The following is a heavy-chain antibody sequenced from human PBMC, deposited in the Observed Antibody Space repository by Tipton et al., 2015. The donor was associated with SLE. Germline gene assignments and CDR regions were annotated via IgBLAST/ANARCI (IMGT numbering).Heavy chain of an antibody. D-gene: IGHD6-25*01. V-gene: IGHV4-34*01. CDR1: GGSFSGYY. CDR3: ARRRGGPWYFDL. Sequence: TLSLTCAVYGGSFSGYYWSWIRQPPGKGLEWIGEINHSGSTNYNPSLKSRVNISLDTSKNQFSLKLSSVTAADTAVYYCARRRGGPWYFDLWGRGTLVTVS. J-gene: IGHJ2*01. CDR2: INHSGST.